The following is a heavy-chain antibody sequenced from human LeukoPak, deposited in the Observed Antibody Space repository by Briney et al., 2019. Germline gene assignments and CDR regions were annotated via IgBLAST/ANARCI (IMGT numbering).Heavy chain of an antibody. CDR1: GGSISSGGYY. D-gene: IGHD6-6*01. CDR2: IYYSGST. V-gene: IGHV4-39*07. Sequence: SETLSLTCTVSGGSISSGGYYWGWIRQPPGKGLEWIGSIYYSGSTYYNPSLKSRVTISVDTSKNQFSLKLSSVTAADTAVYYCARGTRIAARRGGTDYWGQGTLVTVSS. J-gene: IGHJ4*02. CDR3: ARGTRIAARRGGTDY.